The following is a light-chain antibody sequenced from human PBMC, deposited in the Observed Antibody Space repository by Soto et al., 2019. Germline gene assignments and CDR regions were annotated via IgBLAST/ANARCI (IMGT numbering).Light chain of an antibody. CDR1: SSDVGCYNL. Sequence: QSALTQPASVSGSPGQSITISCTGTSSDVGCYNLVSWYQQHPGKAPKLMIYEVSKRPSGVSNRCSGSKAGNTASQTISGLQAEAEADYYCCSYAGSSTLGVFGGGTKVTVL. CDR3: CSYAGSSTLGV. V-gene: IGLV2-23*02. CDR2: EVS. J-gene: IGLJ3*02.